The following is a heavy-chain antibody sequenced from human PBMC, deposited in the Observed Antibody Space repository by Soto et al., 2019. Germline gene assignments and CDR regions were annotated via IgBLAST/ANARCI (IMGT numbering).Heavy chain of an antibody. D-gene: IGHD3-10*01. J-gene: IGHJ4*02. CDR2: INHSGST. CDR3: ASRPIYYYGSGKDY. Sequence: QVRLQQWGAGLLKPSETLSLTCAVYGGSFSGYYWSWIRQPPGKGLEWIGEINHSGSTNYNPSLKSRVTISVDTSKNQFSLKLSSVTAADTAVYYCASRPIYYYGSGKDYWGQGTLVTVSS. V-gene: IGHV4-34*01. CDR1: GGSFSGYY.